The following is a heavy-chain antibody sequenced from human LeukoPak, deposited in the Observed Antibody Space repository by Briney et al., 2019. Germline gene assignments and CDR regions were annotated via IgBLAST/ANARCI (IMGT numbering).Heavy chain of an antibody. J-gene: IGHJ2*01. D-gene: IGHD6-13*01. Sequence: GGSLRLSCAASGFTFRSYGMHWVRQAPGKGLDWVAVISYDGTNKYYADSVKGRFTISRDNSKNTLYLQMNSLRAEDTAVYYCAKGYSSSYWYFDLWGRGTLVTVSS. CDR1: GFTFRSYG. CDR2: ISYDGTNK. V-gene: IGHV3-30*18. CDR3: AKGYSSSYWYFDL.